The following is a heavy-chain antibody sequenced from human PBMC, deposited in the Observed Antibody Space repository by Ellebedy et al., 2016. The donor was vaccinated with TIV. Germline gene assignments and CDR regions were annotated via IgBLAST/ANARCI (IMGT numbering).Heavy chain of an antibody. Sequence: GESLKISCAASGFTFSSYWMSWVRQAPGKGLEWVANIKQDGSEKYYVDSVKGRFTISRDNAKNSLYLQMNRLRVEDTAVYYCARGPVQYYYGSGIYYFDYWGQGTLVTVSS. D-gene: IGHD3-10*01. J-gene: IGHJ4*02. V-gene: IGHV3-7*01. CDR2: IKQDGSEK. CDR3: ARGPVQYYYGSGIYYFDY. CDR1: GFTFSSYW.